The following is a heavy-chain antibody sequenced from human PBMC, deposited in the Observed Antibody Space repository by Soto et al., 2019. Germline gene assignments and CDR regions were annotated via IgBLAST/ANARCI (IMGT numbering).Heavy chain of an antibody. CDR3: ARVVATVAGTYGMDV. D-gene: IGHD6-19*01. CDR2: ISAYNGNT. V-gene: IGHV1-18*01. CDR1: GYTFTSYV. Sequence: HVQLVQSGAEVKKPGASVKVSCRASGYTFTSYVISWVRQAPGQGLEWMGWISAYNGNTNFAQKLQGRVTMTTDTSTSIAYMELRSLRSVDTAVYYCARVVATVAGTYGMDVWGQGTTVTVSS. J-gene: IGHJ6*02.